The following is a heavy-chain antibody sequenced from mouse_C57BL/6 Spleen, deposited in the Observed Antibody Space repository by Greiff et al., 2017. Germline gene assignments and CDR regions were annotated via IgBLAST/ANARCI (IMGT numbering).Heavy chain of an antibody. CDR3: ARKDISSLYGNYFDY. J-gene: IGHJ2*01. CDR2: IDPNSDGT. CDR1: GYTFTSYW. Sequence: QVQLQQPGAELVKPGASVKLSCKASGYTFTSYWMHWVKQRPGRGLEWIGRIDPNSDGTKYNEKFKSKATLTVDKPSSTAYMQLSSLTSEDSAVYYCARKDISSLYGNYFDYWGQGTTLTVSS. V-gene: IGHV1-72*01. D-gene: IGHD2-1*01.